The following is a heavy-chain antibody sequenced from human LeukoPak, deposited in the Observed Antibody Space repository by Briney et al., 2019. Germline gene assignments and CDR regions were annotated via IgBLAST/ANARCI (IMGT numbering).Heavy chain of an antibody. CDR3: VRLRFLASDY. D-gene: IGHD3-3*01. V-gene: IGHV3-7*01. J-gene: IGHJ4*02. CDR2: IKHEGSEK. Sequence: GGSLRLSCAASGFTFYSYWMTWVRQAPGKGLEWVANIKHEGSEKYYVDSVKGRFTISRDNAKNSLYLQMNSLRAEDTAIYYCVRLRFLASDYWGQGTLVTVSS. CDR1: GFTFYSYW.